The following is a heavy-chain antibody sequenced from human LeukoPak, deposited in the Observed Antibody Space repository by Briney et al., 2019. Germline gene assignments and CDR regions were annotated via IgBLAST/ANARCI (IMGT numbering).Heavy chain of an antibody. CDR2: IYYSGST. D-gene: IGHD3-22*01. CDR1: GGSISSSSCY. Sequence: PSETLSLTCTVSGGSISSSSCYWGWLRQPPGTGLEWLGSIYYSGSTYYHPSLKSRVTISVDTSKNQFSLKLSSVTAADTAVYYCARGFGGLGLITMIVVGRLNDAFDIWGQGTMVTVSS. J-gene: IGHJ3*02. CDR3: ARGFGGLGLITMIVVGRLNDAFDI. V-gene: IGHV4-39*07.